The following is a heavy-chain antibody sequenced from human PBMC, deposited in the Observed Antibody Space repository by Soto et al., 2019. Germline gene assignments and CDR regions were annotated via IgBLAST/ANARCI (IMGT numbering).Heavy chain of an antibody. CDR1: SLTFSSYC. Sequence: VSLRLSCAASSLTFSSYCMNWVRQDPGKGLEWVAGVSARGGDTSYADSVKGRFTISRDNSKDTLYLQMNSLRAEDTAVYYCATSSTRAHYYGMDVCGQATSVTVYS. CDR3: ATSSTRAHYYGMDV. CDR2: VSARGGDT. V-gene: IGHV3-23*01. D-gene: IGHD1-26*01. J-gene: IGHJ6*02.